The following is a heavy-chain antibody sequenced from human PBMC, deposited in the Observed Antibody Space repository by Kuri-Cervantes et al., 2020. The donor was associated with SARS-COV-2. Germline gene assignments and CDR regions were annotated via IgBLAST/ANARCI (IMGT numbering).Heavy chain of an antibody. D-gene: IGHD6-19*01. CDR1: GFTFDDYA. CDR2: ISTDGSST. CDR3: ARAPTLPVAGGSDY. V-gene: IGHV3-74*01. Sequence: GESLKISCAASGFTFDDYAMHWVRQAPGKGLVWVSRISTDGSSTSYADSVKGRFTISRDNVKNTLYLEMNSLGAEDTAVYYCARAPTLPVAGGSDYWGQGTLVTVS. J-gene: IGHJ4*02.